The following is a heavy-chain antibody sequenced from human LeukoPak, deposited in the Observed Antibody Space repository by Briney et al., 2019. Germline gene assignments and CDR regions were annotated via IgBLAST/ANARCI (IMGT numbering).Heavy chain of an antibody. CDR2: ISPSGGIT. V-gene: IGHV3-23*01. CDR3: ARGAAWMVEVATIISFGY. Sequence: GGTLRLSCAASGFTFSSHGMNWVRQAPGKGLEWVSGISPSGGITYYTDSVKGRFTISRDNSKNTVSLQMNSLRAEDTAVYYCARGAAWMVEVATIISFGYWGQGTLVTVSS. J-gene: IGHJ4*02. D-gene: IGHD5-24*01. CDR1: GFTFSSHG.